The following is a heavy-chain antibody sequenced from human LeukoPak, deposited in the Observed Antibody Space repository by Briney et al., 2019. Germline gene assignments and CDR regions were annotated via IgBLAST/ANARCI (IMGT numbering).Heavy chain of an antibody. CDR1: GYTFTSYG. J-gene: IGHJ4*02. CDR3: ARDGYCSSTSCYGNFDY. CDR2: ISAYNGNT. D-gene: IGHD2-2*03. Sequence: ASVKVSCKASGYTFTSYGISWVRQAPGQGPEWMGWISAYNGNTNYAQKLQGRVTMTTDTSTSTAYMELRSLRSDDTAVYYCARDGYCSSTSCYGNFDYWGQGTLVTVSS. V-gene: IGHV1-18*01.